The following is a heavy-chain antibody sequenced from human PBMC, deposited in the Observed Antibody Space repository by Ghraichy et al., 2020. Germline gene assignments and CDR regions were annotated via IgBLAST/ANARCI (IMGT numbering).Heavy chain of an antibody. Sequence: GGSLRLSCAASGLTFSDYAMNWVRQAPGKGLEWVAGISGTGATTHYADSVRGRFTVSRDNFGNTLYLQMNSLRVEDAAIYYCVKERGNWGTSSDYWGQGALVTVSS. CDR3: VKERGNWGTSSDY. J-gene: IGHJ4*02. D-gene: IGHD7-27*01. V-gene: IGHV3-23*01. CDR1: GLTFSDYA. CDR2: ISGTGATT.